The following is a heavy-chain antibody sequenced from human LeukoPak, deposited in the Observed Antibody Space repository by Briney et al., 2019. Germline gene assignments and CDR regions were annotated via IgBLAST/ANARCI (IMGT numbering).Heavy chain of an antibody. CDR3: ARYAVEYRGTFFDY. V-gene: IGHV4-39*01. CDR1: GASIRSTDHY. J-gene: IGHJ4*02. CDR2: IYYGRST. D-gene: IGHD1-26*01. Sequence: PSQTLSLARTVSGASIRSTDHYWGWIRHPPGKGLEWIGRIYYGRSTYYNSSLKSRATISVARSKNPFSLKLSSVTAADTAVYYCARYAVEYRGTFFDYWGQGTLVTVSS.